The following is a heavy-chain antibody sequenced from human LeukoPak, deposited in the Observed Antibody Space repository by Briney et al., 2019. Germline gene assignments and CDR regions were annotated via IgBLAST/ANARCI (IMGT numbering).Heavy chain of an antibody. V-gene: IGHV1-2*02. CDR3: ARVGISIVRGVTIVNFYDS. Sequence: ASVKVSCKASGGTFSSYAISWVRQAPGQGLEWMGWINPNSGGTKYAQKFQGRVTLTRDTSISTFYMELNRLRSDDMAVYYCARVGISIVRGVTIVNFYDSWGQGSLVTVSS. J-gene: IGHJ4*02. CDR1: GGTFSSYA. D-gene: IGHD3-10*01. CDR2: INPNSGGT.